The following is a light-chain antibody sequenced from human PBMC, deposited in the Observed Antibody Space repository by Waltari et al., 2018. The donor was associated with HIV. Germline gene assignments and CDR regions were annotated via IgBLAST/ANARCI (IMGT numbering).Light chain of an antibody. Sequence: DIVLTQYPETLSVSLGERAAIHCKSEESVLSPSNNVKYIAWYQQRPGQPPTLLFSEASSRSSGVPARFTAGESRADFTLTIDGLQADDVAVYFCQQYYSTPTFGRGTQLV. J-gene: IGKJ5*01. CDR2: EAS. CDR3: QQYYSTPT. CDR1: ESVLSPSNNVKY. V-gene: IGKV4-1*01.